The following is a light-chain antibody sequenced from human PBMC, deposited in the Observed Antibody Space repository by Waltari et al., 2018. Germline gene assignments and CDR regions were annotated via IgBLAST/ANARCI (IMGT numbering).Light chain of an antibody. V-gene: IGLV2-14*01. CDR3: NSFRSSDTYV. J-gene: IGLJ1*01. CDR2: DVT. Sequence: QSGLTQPASVSGPPGQSITISCTGSSSDIGGYNYVSWYQQHPGKAPKLIIYDVTKRTSGVSNRFSASKSGDTASLTISGLQAEDEADYYCNSFRSSDTYVFGTGTRVTVL. CDR1: SSDIGGYNY.